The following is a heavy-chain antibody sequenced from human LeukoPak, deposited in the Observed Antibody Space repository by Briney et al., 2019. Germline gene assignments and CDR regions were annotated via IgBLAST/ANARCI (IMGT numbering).Heavy chain of an antibody. J-gene: IGHJ3*02. D-gene: IGHD3-10*01. CDR2: INPNSGGT. Sequence: ASVKVSCKASGYTFTSYGISWVRHAPGQGLEWMGWINPNSGGTNYAQKFQGWVTMTRDTSISTAYMELSRLRSDDTAVYYCARSGDFGDAFDIWGEGTMVTVSS. CDR3: ARSGDFGDAFDI. CDR1: GYTFTSYG. V-gene: IGHV1-2*04.